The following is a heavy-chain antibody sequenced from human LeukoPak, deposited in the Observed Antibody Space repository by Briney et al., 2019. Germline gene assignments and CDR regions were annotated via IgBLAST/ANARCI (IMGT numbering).Heavy chain of an antibody. D-gene: IGHD2-21*01. CDR2: IIPIFGTA. Sequence: SVKVSCKAPGGTFSSYAISWVRQAPGQGLEWMGGIIPIFGTANYAQKFQGRVTITADESTSTAYMELSSLRSEDTAVYYCASSSSELFNNWFDPWGQGTLVTVSS. V-gene: IGHV1-69*01. CDR3: ASSSSELFNNWFDP. CDR1: GGTFSSYA. J-gene: IGHJ5*02.